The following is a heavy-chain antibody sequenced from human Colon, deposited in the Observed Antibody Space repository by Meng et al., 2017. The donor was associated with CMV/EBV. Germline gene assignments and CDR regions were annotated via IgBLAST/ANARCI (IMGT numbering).Heavy chain of an antibody. CDR3: ARSSGYKAFLDY. V-gene: IGHV4-39*07. CDR2: IYYSGTT. CDR1: GASISSMIYY. J-gene: IGHJ4*02. D-gene: IGHD5-12*01. Sequence: SETLSLTCNVSGASISSMIYYWGWIRQSPGKGLEWIGSIYYSGTTYHSPSFKSRVTLSIDTSKNQFSLSLRSVSVADTAVYYCARSSGYKAFLDYWGPGRQVTV.